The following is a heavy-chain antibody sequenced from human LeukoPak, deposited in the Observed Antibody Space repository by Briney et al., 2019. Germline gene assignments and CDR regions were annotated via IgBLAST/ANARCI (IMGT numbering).Heavy chain of an antibody. CDR2: ISPSGSST. CDR3: GRDFLGESGAGGP. J-gene: IGHJ5*02. V-gene: IGHV3-21*01. CDR1: GFTFSSYT. D-gene: IGHD3-10*01. Sequence: GGSLRLSCTASGFTFSSYTMNWVRQAPGKGPEWVSSISPSGSSTWHADSVKGRFTISRDNAKNSVHLQMTNLRVDDTAVYYCGRDFLGESGAGGPWGQGILVTVSS.